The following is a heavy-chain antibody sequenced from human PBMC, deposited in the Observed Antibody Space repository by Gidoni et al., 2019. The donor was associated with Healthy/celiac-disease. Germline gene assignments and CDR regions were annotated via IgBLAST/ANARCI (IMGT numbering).Heavy chain of an antibody. J-gene: IGHJ3*02. Sequence: QVQLVESGGGVVQPGRSLRLSCAASGFTFSSYGMHWVRQAPGKGLEWVAVISYDGSNKYYADSVKGRFTISRDNSKNTLYLQMNSLRAEDTAVYYCAKEVELLWFGLGAFDIWGQGTMVTVSS. CDR3: AKEVELLWFGLGAFDI. CDR1: GFTFSSYG. CDR2: ISYDGSNK. D-gene: IGHD3-10*01. V-gene: IGHV3-30*18.